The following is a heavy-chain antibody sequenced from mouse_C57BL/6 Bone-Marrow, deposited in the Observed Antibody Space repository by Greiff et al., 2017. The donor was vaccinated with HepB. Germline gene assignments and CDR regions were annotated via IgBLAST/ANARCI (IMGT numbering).Heavy chain of an antibody. CDR1: GFSLSTFGMG. D-gene: IGHD1-1*01. Sequence: QVQLKESGPGIFQPSQTLSLTCSFSGFSLSTFGMGVGWIRQPSGKGLEWLAHIWWDDDKYYNPALKSRLTISQDTSKNQVFLKIANVDTADTATYYCARIALGYYGSRRGDYYWYFDVWGTGTTVTVSS. CDR3: ARIALGYYGSRRGDYYWYFDV. CDR2: IWWDDDK. J-gene: IGHJ1*03. V-gene: IGHV8-8*01.